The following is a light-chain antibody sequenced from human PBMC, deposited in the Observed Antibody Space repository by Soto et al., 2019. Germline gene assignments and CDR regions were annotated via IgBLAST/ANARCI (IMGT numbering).Light chain of an antibody. V-gene: IGKV3-20*01. CDR2: NAF. CDR1: QSVTGSY. Sequence: EIVLTQCPGTLSLSPGERATLSCRASQSVTGSYLDWYNQKPGKAPRLLIYNAFSSATSIPDRFSGSGSWTDFTLTIIRLEQEDFVVYYCQQLFTSPFTFGQGTQVEIK. CDR3: QQLFTSPFT. J-gene: IGKJ2*01.